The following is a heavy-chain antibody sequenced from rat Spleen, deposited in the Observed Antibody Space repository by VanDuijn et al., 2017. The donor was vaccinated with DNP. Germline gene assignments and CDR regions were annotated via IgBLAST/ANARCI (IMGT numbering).Heavy chain of an antibody. CDR1: GFTFSDYN. CDR2: IINDGSRT. D-gene: IGHD1-10*01. V-gene: IGHV5S10*01. Sequence: EVQLVESGGGLVQPGRSLKLSCAASGFTFSDYNMAWVRQAPTKGLDWVATIINDGSRTYYRDSVKGRFTISRDNAKSTLYLQMNSLRSEDMATYYCASLNNYNWFAYWGQGTLVTVSS. CDR3: ASLNNYNWFAY. J-gene: IGHJ3*01.